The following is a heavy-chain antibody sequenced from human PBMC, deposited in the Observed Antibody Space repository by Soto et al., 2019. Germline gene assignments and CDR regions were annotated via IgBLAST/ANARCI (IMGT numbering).Heavy chain of an antibody. CDR2: ISWNSGSI. D-gene: IGHD1-1*01. CDR3: AKHISWNRGQFDY. J-gene: IGHJ4*02. V-gene: IGHV3-9*01. Sequence: EVQLVESGGGLVQPGRSLRLSCAASGFTFDDYAMHWVRQAPGKGLEWVSGISWNSGSIGYADSVKGRFTISRDNAKNSLYLQMNSLRAEDTALYYCAKHISWNRGQFDYWGQGTLVTVSS. CDR1: GFTFDDYA.